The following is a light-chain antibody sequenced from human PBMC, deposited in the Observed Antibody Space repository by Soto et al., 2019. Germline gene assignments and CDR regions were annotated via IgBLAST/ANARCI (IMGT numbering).Light chain of an antibody. CDR3: QAWDSSTPLV. CDR2: QDS. V-gene: IGLV3-1*01. Sequence: SYELTQPPSVSVSPGQTASITCSGDKLGDKYVCWYQQKPGQSPVLVIYQDSKRPSGIPERFSGSKSGNTATLTISGTQAMDEADYYCQAWDSSTPLVFGGGTKLTVL. J-gene: IGLJ2*01. CDR1: KLGDKY.